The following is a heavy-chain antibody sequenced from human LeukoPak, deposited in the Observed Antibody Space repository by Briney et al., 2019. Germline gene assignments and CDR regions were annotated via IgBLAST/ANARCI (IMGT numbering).Heavy chain of an antibody. V-gene: IGHV4-34*01. CDR2: INHSGST. D-gene: IGHD3-10*01. Sequence: SETLSLTCAVYGGPFSGYYWSWIRQPPGKGLEWIGEINHSGSTNYNPSLKSRVTISVDTSKNQFSLKLSSVTAADTAVYYCARAWGYYGSGSYQVQNFDIWGQGTMVTVSS. J-gene: IGHJ3*02. CDR3: ARAWGYYGSGSYQVQNFDI. CDR1: GGPFSGYY.